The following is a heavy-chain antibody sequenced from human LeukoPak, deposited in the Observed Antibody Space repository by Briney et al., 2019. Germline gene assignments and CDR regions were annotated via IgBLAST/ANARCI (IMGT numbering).Heavy chain of an antibody. V-gene: IGHV4-59*01. Sequence: SETLSLTCTVSGGSISSYYWSWIRQPPGKGLEWIGYIYYSGSTNYNPSLKSRVTISVDTSKNQFSLKLSSVTAADTAVYYCARTGNSGNYYYFDYWGQGTLVTVSS. J-gene: IGHJ4*02. CDR3: ARTGNSGNYYYFDY. CDR1: GGSISSYY. D-gene: IGHD1-26*01. CDR2: IYYSGST.